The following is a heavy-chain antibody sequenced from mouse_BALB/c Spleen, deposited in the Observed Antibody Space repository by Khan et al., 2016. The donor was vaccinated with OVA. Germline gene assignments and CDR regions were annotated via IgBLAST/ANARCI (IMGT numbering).Heavy chain of an antibody. CDR1: GYTFTSYW. V-gene: IGHV1S41*01. Sequence: DLVKPGTSVKLYCKASGYTFTSYWINWIKQRPGQGLEWIGRIGPGSSNTYYNEMFKGKAALTEDTSSSTAYIQLSSLSSEDSAVYFCASVNYYGRSCYAMDYWGQGTSVTVSS. CDR2: IGPGSSNT. CDR3: ASVNYYGRSCYAMDY. J-gene: IGHJ4*01. D-gene: IGHD1-1*01.